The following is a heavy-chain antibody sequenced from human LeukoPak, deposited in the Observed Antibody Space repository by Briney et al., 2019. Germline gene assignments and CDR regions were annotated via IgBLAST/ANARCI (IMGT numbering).Heavy chain of an antibody. CDR1: GGTFSSYA. J-gene: IGHJ4*02. CDR2: ISAYNGNT. CDR3: ARKSIAAAGTELDY. V-gene: IGHV1-18*01. D-gene: IGHD6-13*01. Sequence: GSVKVSCKASGGTFSSYAISWVRQAPGQGLEWMGWISAYNGNTNYAQKLQGRVTMTTDTSTSTAYMELRSLRSDDTAVYYCARKSIAAAGTELDYWGQGTLVTVSS.